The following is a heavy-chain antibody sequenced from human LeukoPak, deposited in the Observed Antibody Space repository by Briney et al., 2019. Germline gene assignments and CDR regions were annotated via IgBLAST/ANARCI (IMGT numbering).Heavy chain of an antibody. J-gene: IGHJ4*02. CDR1: GFTFSSHG. V-gene: IGHV3-30*02. CDR2: IRYDGSNK. CDR3: AKDRRYDSSGAFDY. D-gene: IGHD3-22*01. Sequence: GGSLRLSCAASGFTFSSHGMNWVRQAPGKGLEWVAFIRYDGSNKYYADSVKGRFTISRDNSKNTLYLQMNSLRAEDTAVYYCAKDRRYDSSGAFDYWGQGTLVTVSS.